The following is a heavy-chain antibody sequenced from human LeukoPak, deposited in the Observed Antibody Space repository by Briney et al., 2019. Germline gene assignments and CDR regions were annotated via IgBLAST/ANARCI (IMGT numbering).Heavy chain of an antibody. J-gene: IGHJ4*02. V-gene: IGHV3-30*02. CDR1: GFTFSSYG. Sequence: GRSLRLSCAASGFTFSSYGMHWVRQAPGKGLEWVTFIRYDASNKYYADSVKGRFTISRDNSKNTLYLQMNSLGAEDTALYYCAKDGTIFGVALYYFDYWGQGTLVTVSS. CDR2: IRYDASNK. CDR3: AKDGTIFGVALYYFDY. D-gene: IGHD3-3*01.